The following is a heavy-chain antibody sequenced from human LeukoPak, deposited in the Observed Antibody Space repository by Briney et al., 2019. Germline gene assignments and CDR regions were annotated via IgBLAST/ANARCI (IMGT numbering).Heavy chain of an antibody. Sequence: PGGSLRLSCAASGFTFSSYAMHWVRQAPGKGLEWVAVISYDGGNKYYADSVKGRFTISRDNSKNTLYLQMNSLRAEDTAVYYCASVERWLQIWGQGILVTVSS. D-gene: IGHD5-24*01. CDR3: ASVERWLQI. CDR1: GFTFSSYA. CDR2: ISYDGGNK. J-gene: IGHJ4*02. V-gene: IGHV3-30*14.